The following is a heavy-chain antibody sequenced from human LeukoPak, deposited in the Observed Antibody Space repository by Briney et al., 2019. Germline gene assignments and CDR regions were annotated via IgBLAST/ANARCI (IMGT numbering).Heavy chain of an antibody. J-gene: IGHJ4*02. D-gene: IGHD6-19*01. V-gene: IGHV4-39*02. Sequence: EPSETLSLTCTVSGGSISSSSYYWGWIRQPPGKGLEWIGSIYYRGSTSYNPSLKSRVTISVDTSKNQFSLKVSSVTAADTAVYYCARDVSGWYYFDYWGQGTLVTVSS. CDR2: IYYRGST. CDR3: ARDVSGWYYFDY. CDR1: GGSISSSSYY.